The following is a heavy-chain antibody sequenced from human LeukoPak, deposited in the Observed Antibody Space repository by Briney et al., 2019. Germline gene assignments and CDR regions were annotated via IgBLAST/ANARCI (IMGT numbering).Heavy chain of an antibody. Sequence: PGGSLRLSCAASGFTFSDYYMSWIRQAPGKGLEWVSYISSSGSTIYYADSVKGRFTISRDNAKNSLYLQMNSLRAEDTAVYYCAKDLLSVGSSWHPFDYWGQGTLVTVSS. J-gene: IGHJ4*02. V-gene: IGHV3-11*01. CDR1: GFTFSDYY. CDR3: AKDLLSVGSSWHPFDY. CDR2: ISSSGSTI. D-gene: IGHD6-13*01.